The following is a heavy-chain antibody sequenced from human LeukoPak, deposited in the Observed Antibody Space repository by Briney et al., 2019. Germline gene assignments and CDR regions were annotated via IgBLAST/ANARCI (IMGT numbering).Heavy chain of an antibody. V-gene: IGHV3-15*01. CDR3: TTDQWEVPHGFDY. CDR2: IKSKTDGGTT. Sequence: PGGSLRLSCAASGLIFSNARMTWVSLAPGKGLEWVGRIKSKTDGGTTDYAAPVKGRVSISRDGSKNTLYLQMNSMKTEDTAVYYCTTDQWEVPHGFDYWGQGTLVTVSS. D-gene: IGHD1-26*01. J-gene: IGHJ4*02. CDR1: GLIFSNAR.